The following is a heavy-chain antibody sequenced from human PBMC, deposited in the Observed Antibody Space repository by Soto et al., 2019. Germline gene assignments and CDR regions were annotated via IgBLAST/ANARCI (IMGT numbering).Heavy chain of an antibody. J-gene: IGHJ3*02. Sequence: EVQLVESGGGLVQPGRSLRLSCAASGFTFDDYAMHWVRQAPGKGLEWVSGISWNSGSIGYADSVKGRFTISRDNAKNSLYLQMNSLRAEDTALYYCAKDISHWGSRGDAFDIWGQGTMVTVSS. V-gene: IGHV3-9*01. D-gene: IGHD7-27*01. CDR1: GFTFDDYA. CDR3: AKDISHWGSRGDAFDI. CDR2: ISWNSGSI.